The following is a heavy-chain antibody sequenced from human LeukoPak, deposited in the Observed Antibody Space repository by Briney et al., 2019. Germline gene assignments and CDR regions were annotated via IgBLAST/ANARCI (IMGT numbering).Heavy chain of an antibody. CDR3: AKDIHTATEY. Sequence: GGSLRLSCAASGFTFSSYWMHWVRQAPGKGLEWVSGISWNSGNIGYADSVKGRFTISRDNAKNSLYLQMNSLRAEDTALYYCAKDIHTATEYWGQGTLVTVSS. D-gene: IGHD5-18*01. J-gene: IGHJ4*02. CDR1: GFTFSSYW. CDR2: ISWNSGNI. V-gene: IGHV3-9*01.